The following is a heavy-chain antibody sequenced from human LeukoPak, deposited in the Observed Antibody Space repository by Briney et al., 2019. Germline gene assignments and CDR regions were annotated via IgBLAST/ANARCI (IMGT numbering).Heavy chain of an antibody. CDR3: ARVDSTGWDDALDY. J-gene: IGHJ4*02. V-gene: IGHV3-64*01. Sequence: GSLRLSCAASGFTFSIYAMHWVRQAPAKGLEYVAAISDQGGSTYYANSVKGRFTISKDNSKNTLYLQMGSLRPDDTAVYYCARVDSTGWDDALDYWGQGTLVTVSS. CDR2: ISDQGGST. D-gene: IGHD6-19*01. CDR1: GFTFSIYA.